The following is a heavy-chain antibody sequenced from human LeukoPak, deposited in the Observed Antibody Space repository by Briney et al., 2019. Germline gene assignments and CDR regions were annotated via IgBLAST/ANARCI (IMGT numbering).Heavy chain of an antibody. CDR2: IYYSGST. Sequence: PSETLSLTCTVSGGSISSYYWSWIRQPPGKGLEWIGYIYYSGSTNYNPSLKSRVTISVDTSKNQFSLKLSSVTAADTAVYYCARVADFWSGYYRGPFDYWGQGTLVTVSS. J-gene: IGHJ4*02. D-gene: IGHD3-3*01. V-gene: IGHV4-59*12. CDR3: ARVADFWSGYYRGPFDY. CDR1: GGSISSYY.